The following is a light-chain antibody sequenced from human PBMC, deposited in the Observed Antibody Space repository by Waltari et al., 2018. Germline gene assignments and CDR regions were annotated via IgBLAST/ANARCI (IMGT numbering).Light chain of an antibody. J-gene: IGLJ2*01. Sequence: QSALTQPASVSGSPGQSITISCTGSSSDIGAYNHVAWYRHFPDEAPKLLIYEVRNRPSGVSSRFSGSKSGNTASLTISGIQAEDEAHYYCSSYTNTFVVFGGGTKLTVL. CDR2: EVR. V-gene: IGLV2-14*01. CDR3: SSYTNTFVV. CDR1: SSDIGAYNH.